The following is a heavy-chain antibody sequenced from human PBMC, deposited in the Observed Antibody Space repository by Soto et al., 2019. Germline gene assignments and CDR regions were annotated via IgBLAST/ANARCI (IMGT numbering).Heavy chain of an antibody. Sequence: EVQLVESGGGLVQSGGSLRLSCAASGFTFSSYWMHWVRQAPGKGLVWVSRIKSDGSSTSYADSVKGRFTISRDNAKNTLYLQMDSLRAEDTAVYYCARDGATTIFGVGVSRDYFDYWGQGTLVTVSS. CDR1: GFTFSSYW. CDR2: IKSDGSST. J-gene: IGHJ4*02. V-gene: IGHV3-74*01. D-gene: IGHD3-3*01. CDR3: ARDGATTIFGVGVSRDYFDY.